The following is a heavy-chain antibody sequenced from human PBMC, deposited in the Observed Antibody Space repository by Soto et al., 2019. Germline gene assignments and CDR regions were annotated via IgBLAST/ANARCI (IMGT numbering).Heavy chain of an antibody. CDR2: VYYSGST. Sequence: PSETLSLTCTVSGASVNSENYYGSWIRQPPGEGLEWIGYVYYSGSTNYNPSLKSRATISLDTYKNQFSLKMTSMTSADTAFYYCARGVLRFLQWFEPWGQGTLVTVSS. J-gene: IGHJ5*02. D-gene: IGHD3-3*01. CDR3: ARGVLRFLQWFEP. V-gene: IGHV4-61*01. CDR1: GASVNSENYY.